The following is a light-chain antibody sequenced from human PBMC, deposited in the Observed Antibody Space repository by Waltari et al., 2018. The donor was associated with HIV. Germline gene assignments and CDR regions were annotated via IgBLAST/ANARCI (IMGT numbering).Light chain of an antibody. J-gene: IGLJ2*01. CDR1: NTHIGLYHL. CDR3: SSYSSTDSLL. CDR2: AFN. V-gene: IGLV2-14*01. Sequence: QSALTQPASVSGSPGQSITISCPGANTHIGLYHLVPWYRHHPGRPAQLGRSAFNTRPSGVSDRFSGAKSGNTASLTISSLQAEDEADYYCSSYSSTDSLLFGGGTKLTVL.